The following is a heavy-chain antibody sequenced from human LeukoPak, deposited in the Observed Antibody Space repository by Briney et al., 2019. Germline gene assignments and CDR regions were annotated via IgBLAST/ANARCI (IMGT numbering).Heavy chain of an antibody. Sequence: SETLSLTCAVSGVSISTYYWSWIRQPPGKGLEWIGYIYYSGSTNYNPSLKSRVTISIDTSKNQFSLKLNSVTAADTAVYYCARVTERDWFDPWGQGTQVTVSS. D-gene: IGHD5-24*01. V-gene: IGHV4-59*01. CDR2: IYYSGST. J-gene: IGHJ5*02. CDR1: GVSISTYY. CDR3: ARVTERDWFDP.